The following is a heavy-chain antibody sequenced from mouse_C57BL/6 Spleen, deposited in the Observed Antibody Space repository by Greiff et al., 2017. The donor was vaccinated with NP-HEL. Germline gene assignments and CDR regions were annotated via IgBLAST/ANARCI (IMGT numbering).Heavy chain of an antibody. V-gene: IGHV1-64*01. J-gene: IGHJ4*01. CDR2: IHPNSGST. CDR1: GYTFTSYW. Sequence: QVQLQQPGAELVKPGASVKLSCKASGYTFTSYWMHWVKQRPGQGLEWIGMIHPNSGSTNYNEKFKSKATLTVDKSSSTAYMQLSSLTSEASAVYYCARDNPRAMDYWGQRTSVTVSS. CDR3: ARDNPRAMDY. D-gene: IGHD1-3*01.